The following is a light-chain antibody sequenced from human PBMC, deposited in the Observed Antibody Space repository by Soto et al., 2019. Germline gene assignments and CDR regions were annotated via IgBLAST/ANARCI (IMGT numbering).Light chain of an antibody. CDR1: NSDVGGYNY. J-gene: IGLJ1*01. V-gene: IGLV2-14*03. CDR3: CSYTSISTLV. CDR2: DVT. Sequence: QSVLTQPASVSGSPGQSITMSCTGTNSDVGGYNYVSWYQQHPGKAPKLIIYDVTNRPSGVSDRFSGSKSGNTASLTISGRQAEDGDDYYCCSYTSISTLVFGSGTKLTVL.